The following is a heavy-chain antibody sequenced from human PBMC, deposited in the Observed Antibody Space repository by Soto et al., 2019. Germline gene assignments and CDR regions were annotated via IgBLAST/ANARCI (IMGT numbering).Heavy chain of an antibody. D-gene: IGHD3-3*01. CDR3: ASPRQGNYDFLSGYYALDY. CDR2: FYYTGGT. Sequence: SETLSLTCTVSGASISSSRSYWGWVRQPPGKGLEWIVSFYYTGGTYSTYYSPSLKSRVTISVDTSKSQFSLYLRSVTAADTAVYYCASPRQGNYDFLSGYYALDYWGQGTLVTVSS. V-gene: IGHV4-39*01. CDR1: GASISSSRSY. J-gene: IGHJ4*02.